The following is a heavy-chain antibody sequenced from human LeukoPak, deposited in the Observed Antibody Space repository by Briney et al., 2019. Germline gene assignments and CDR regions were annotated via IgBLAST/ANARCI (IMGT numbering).Heavy chain of an antibody. CDR3: ATAEYYYGSGTLPHAFDI. J-gene: IGHJ3*02. V-gene: IGHV4-4*07. CDR1: GGSISSYY. CDR2: IYTSGST. D-gene: IGHD3-10*01. Sequence: PSETLSLTCTVSGGSISSYYWSWIRQPAGKGLEWIGRIYTSGSTNYNPSLKSRVTMSVDTSKNQFSLKLSSVTAADTAVYYCATAEYYYGSGTLPHAFDIWGQGTMVTVSS.